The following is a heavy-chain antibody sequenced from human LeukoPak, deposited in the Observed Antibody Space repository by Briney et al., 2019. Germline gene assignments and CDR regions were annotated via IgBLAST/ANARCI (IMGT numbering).Heavy chain of an antibody. D-gene: IGHD2-15*01. V-gene: IGHV4-39*07. J-gene: IGHJ4*02. Sequence: SETLSLTCTVSGGSISSRSYYWGWIRQPPGKGLEWIGSIYYSGSTYYNPSLKSRVTISVDTSKNQFSLKLSSVTAADTAVYYCAREEAATYIDYWGQGTLVTVSS. CDR2: IYYSGST. CDR3: AREEAATYIDY. CDR1: GGSISSRSYY.